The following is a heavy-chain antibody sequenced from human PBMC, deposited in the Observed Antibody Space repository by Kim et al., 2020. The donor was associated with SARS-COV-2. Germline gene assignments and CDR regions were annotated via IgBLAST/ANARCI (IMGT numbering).Heavy chain of an antibody. Sequence: GGSLRLSCAASGFTFSNAWMSWVRQAPGKGLEWVGRIKSKTDGGTSDYAALVKGRITISRDDSKNTLYLQMNSLKTEGTAVYYCTTEWELAQYNWFDPWGQGTLVAVSS. CDR1: GFTFSNAW. CDR2: IKSKTDGGTS. D-gene: IGHD1-26*01. CDR3: TTEWELAQYNWFDP. V-gene: IGHV3-15*01. J-gene: IGHJ5*02.